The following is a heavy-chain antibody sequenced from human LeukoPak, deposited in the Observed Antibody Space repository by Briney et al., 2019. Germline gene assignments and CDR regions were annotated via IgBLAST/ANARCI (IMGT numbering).Heavy chain of an antibody. CDR1: GGSISSSSYY. CDR2: INHSGSTT. J-gene: IGHJ4*02. CDR3: ARKSGYARGY. V-gene: IGHV4-39*07. D-gene: IGHD5-12*01. Sequence: SGTLSHTCTVSGGSISSSSYYWGWIRQPPGKGLEWIGEINHSGSTTNHNPSLKSRVTMSVDTSKNQFSLKMTSVTAADTAVYYCARKSGYARGYWGQGTLVIVSS.